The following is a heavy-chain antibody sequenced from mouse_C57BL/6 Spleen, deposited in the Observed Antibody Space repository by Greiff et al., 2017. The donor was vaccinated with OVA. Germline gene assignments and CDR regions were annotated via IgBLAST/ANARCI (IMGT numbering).Heavy chain of an antibody. J-gene: IGHJ2*01. CDR1: GYTFTDYN. Sequence: EVQLKQSGPELVKPGASVKMSCKASGYTFTDYNMHWVKQSHGKSLEWIGYINPNNGGTSSNQKFKGKATLTVNKSSSTAYMELRSLTSEDSAVYYCARAGGYDVGYWGQGTTLTVSS. V-gene: IGHV1-22*01. D-gene: IGHD2-2*01. CDR2: INPNNGGT. CDR3: ARAGGYDVGY.